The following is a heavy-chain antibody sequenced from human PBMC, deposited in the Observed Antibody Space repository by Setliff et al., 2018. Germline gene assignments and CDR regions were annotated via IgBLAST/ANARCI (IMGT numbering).Heavy chain of an antibody. V-gene: IGHV2-5*02. CDR1: GFSLSTDGVS. CDR2: IYWDDDK. D-gene: IGHD3-22*01. Sequence: SGPTLVNPPQTLTLTCTFSGFSLSTDGVSVGWIRQPPGKALEWLALIYWDDDKRYSPSLKSRLTITKDTSKNQVVLTMTNMDPVDTATYYCARTTYYYDSSGYLLVYYFDYWGQGTLVTVSS. CDR3: ARTTYYYDSSGYLLVYYFDY. J-gene: IGHJ4*02.